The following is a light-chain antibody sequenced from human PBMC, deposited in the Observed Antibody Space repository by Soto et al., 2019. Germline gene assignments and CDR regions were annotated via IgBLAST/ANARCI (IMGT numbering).Light chain of an antibody. Sequence: EIVLTQSPGTLSLSPGERATLSCRASQSVSSSYLAWYQQKPGQAPRLLIYGASSRATGIPDRFSGSGSGTDFTLTISRLEPEDFAVYYCHHYHNWPMTFGQGTQLEIK. V-gene: IGKV3-20*01. CDR3: HHYHNWPMT. CDR1: QSVSSSY. J-gene: IGKJ5*01. CDR2: GAS.